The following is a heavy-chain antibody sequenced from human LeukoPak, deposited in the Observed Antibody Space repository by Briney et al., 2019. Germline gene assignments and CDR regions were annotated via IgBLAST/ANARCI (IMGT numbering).Heavy chain of an antibody. CDR2: IYDSGST. D-gene: IGHD3-10*01. J-gene: IGHJ5*02. V-gene: IGHV4-39*01. CDR3: ARHYGP. Sequence: LSETLSLTCTVSGGSIRSSYYYWGWIRQPPGKGLEWIGSIYDSGSTYYNPSLKSRVTISVDTSKNQFSLKLNSVTAADTAEYYCARHYGPWGQGTLVTVSS. CDR1: GGSIRSSYYY.